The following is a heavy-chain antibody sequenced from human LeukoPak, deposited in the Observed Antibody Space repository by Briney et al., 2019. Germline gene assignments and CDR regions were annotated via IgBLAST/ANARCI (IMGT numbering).Heavy chain of an antibody. V-gene: IGHV4-39*07. J-gene: IGHJ4*02. D-gene: IGHD3-10*01. CDR2: IYTSGST. Sequence: SETLSLTCTVSSGSISTSNYYWGWVRQPPGKALEWIGRIYTSGSTNYNPSLKSRVTISVDTSKNQFSLKLSSVTAADTAVYYCASTKGSYYSGYYFDYWGQGTLVTVSS. CDR1: SGSISTSNYY. CDR3: ASTKGSYYSGYYFDY.